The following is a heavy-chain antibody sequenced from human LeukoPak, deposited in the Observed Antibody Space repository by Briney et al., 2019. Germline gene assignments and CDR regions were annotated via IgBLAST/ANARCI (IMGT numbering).Heavy chain of an antibody. CDR3: AKHGSGSYY. J-gene: IGHJ4*02. V-gene: IGHV3-30*02. CDR1: GFIFSSYG. D-gene: IGHD3-22*01. CDR2: IRSDGSDK. Sequence: GGSLRLSCAASGFIFSSYGMHWVHQAPGKGLEWVAFIRSDGSDKYYAGSVKGRFTISRDNSKNTLYLQMNSLRAEDTAVYYCAKHGSGSYYWGQGTLVTVSS.